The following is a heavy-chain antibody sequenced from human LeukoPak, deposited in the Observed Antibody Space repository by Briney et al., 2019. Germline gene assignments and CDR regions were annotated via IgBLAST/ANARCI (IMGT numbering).Heavy chain of an antibody. CDR1: GFSFSDYY. Sequence: GGSLRLSCAASGFSFSDYYMSWMRQAPGKGLEWVSYISSSGSMMYYADSVKGRFTISRDNAKNSLYLQMNSLRAEDTAVYYCARRPLIVVVTAPDYWGQGTLVTVSS. V-gene: IGHV3-11*01. J-gene: IGHJ4*02. D-gene: IGHD2-21*02. CDR3: ARRPLIVVVTAPDY. CDR2: ISSSGSMM.